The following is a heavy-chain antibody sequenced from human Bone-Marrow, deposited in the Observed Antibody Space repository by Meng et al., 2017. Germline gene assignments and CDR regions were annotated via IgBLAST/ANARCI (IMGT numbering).Heavy chain of an antibody. CDR2: INPSGGST. CDR3: ARDSELRITAGNDSGSWSDFDY. D-gene: IGHD1-26*01. CDR1: GYTFTSYY. Sequence: ASVKVSCKASGYTFTSYYMHWVRQAPGQGLEWMGIINPSGGSTSYAQKFPGRVTMTRDTSTSTVYMELSSLRSEDKAVYYCARDSELRITAGNDSGSWSDFDYWGQGTLVTVSS. J-gene: IGHJ4*02. V-gene: IGHV1-46*01.